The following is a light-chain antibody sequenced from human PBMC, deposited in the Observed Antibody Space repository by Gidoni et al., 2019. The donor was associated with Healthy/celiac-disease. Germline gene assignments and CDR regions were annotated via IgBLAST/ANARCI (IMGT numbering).Light chain of an antibody. CDR2: DAS. CDR1: QDISNY. Sequence: DIQMTQSPSSLSASVGDRVTITCQASQDISNYLNWYQQQPGKAPKLLIYDASNLETGVPSRFSGRGSGTDFTFTISSLQHEDIATYYCQQYDNLPLTFGGXTKVEIK. CDR3: QQYDNLPLT. J-gene: IGKJ4*01. V-gene: IGKV1-33*01.